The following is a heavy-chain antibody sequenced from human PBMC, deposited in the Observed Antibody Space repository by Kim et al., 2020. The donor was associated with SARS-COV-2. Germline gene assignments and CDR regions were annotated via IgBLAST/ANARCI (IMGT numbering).Heavy chain of an antibody. V-gene: IGHV3-23*01. J-gene: IGHJ6*03. Sequence: GGSLRLSCAASGFTFSSYAMSWVRQAPGKGLEWVSAISGSGGSTYYADSVKGRFTISRDNSKNTLYLQMNSLRAEDTAVYYCAKDGSASITIFGVVTRAVDYYYMDVWGKGTTVTVSS. D-gene: IGHD3-3*01. CDR3: AKDGSASITIFGVVTRAVDYYYMDV. CDR2: ISGSGGST. CDR1: GFTFSSYA.